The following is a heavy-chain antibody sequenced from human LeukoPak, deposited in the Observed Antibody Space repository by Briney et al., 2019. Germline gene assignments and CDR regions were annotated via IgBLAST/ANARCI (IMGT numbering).Heavy chain of an antibody. D-gene: IGHD3-9*01. Sequence: PGGSLRLSCAASGFTLSNAWMSWVRQAPGKGLEWVGRIKSKTDGGTTDYAAPVKGRFTISRDDSKNTLYLQMNSLKTEDTAVYYCTTVAEYDSVLRYFDWKYYFDYWGQGTLVTVSS. J-gene: IGHJ4*02. CDR1: GFTLSNAW. CDR3: TTVAEYDSVLRYFDWKYYFDY. V-gene: IGHV3-15*01. CDR2: IKSKTDGGTT.